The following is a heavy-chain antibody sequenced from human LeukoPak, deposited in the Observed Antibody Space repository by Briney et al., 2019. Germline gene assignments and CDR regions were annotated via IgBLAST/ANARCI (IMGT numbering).Heavy chain of an antibody. V-gene: IGHV1-2*02. CDR1: GYTFTGYY. J-gene: IGHJ4*02. CDR3: AREGHYDSSHGYSIKYFDS. Sequence: ASVKVSCKASGYTFTGYYMHWVRQAPGQGLEWMGWINPNSGGTNYAQKFQGRVTMTRDTSISTAYMELSRLRSDDTAVYYCAREGHYDSSHGYSIKYFDSWGQGTLVTVSS. D-gene: IGHD3/OR15-3a*01. CDR2: INPNSGGT.